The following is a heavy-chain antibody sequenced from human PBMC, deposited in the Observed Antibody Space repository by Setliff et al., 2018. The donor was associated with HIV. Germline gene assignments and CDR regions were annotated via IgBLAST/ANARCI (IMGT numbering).Heavy chain of an antibody. V-gene: IGHV1-18*04. D-gene: IGHD6-13*01. CDR1: GYTFISYG. Sequence: ASVKVSCKASGYTFISYGISWMRQAPGQGSEWMGWISVDNGDTNYAQKVQGRVSMTTDTSTSTAYMELRSLRFDDTAVYYCTRTSSSRPDAFDIWGQGTMVTVSS. CDR3: TRTSSSRPDAFDI. J-gene: IGHJ3*02. CDR2: ISVDNGDT.